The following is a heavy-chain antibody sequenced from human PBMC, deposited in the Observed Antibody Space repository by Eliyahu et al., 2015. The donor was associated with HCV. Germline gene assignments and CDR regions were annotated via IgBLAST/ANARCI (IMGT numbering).Heavy chain of an antibody. CDR2: INHSXST. D-gene: IGHD2-15*01. J-gene: IGHJ4*02. CDR3: ARGGVKVVSGGSRGYFDY. Sequence: QVQLQQWGAGLLKPSXTLSLTCAVYGGSFSGYYWSWIRQPPGKGLEWIGEINHSXSTNYNPSLKSRVTISVDTSKNQFSLKLSSVTAADTAVYYCARGGVKVVSGGSRGYFDYWGQGTLVTVSS. CDR1: GGSFSGYY. V-gene: IGHV4-34*01.